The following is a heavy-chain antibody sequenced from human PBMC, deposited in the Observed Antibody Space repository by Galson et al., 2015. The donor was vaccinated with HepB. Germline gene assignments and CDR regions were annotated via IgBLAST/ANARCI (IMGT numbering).Heavy chain of an antibody. CDR3: ARASSNYYDNSGPFDY. V-gene: IGHV3-13*01. CDR1: GFTFSNYD. CDR2: IGTAGDT. Sequence: SLRLSCAASGFTFSNYDMHWVRQATGKSLEWVSAIGTAGDTYYRGSVRGRFAVSRENAKNSLYLQMSRLRDADTAVYYCARASSNYYDNSGPFDYWGQGTLVTVSS. D-gene: IGHD3-22*01. J-gene: IGHJ4*02.